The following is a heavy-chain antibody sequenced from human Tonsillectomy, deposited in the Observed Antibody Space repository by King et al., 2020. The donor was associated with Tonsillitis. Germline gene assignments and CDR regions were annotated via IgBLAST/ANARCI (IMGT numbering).Heavy chain of an antibody. CDR1: GFTFRNYG. CDR2: ISYDGSRK. CDR3: ARERLYSSGWGIDY. D-gene: IGHD6-25*01. Sequence: VQLVESGGGVVQPGRSLRLSCAASGFTFRNYGMHWVRQAPGKGLDWVAVISYDGSRKNYADSVKGRFAISRDNSNSTVYLQVNSLRAEDTALYYCARERLYSSGWGIDYWGQGTPVIVSS. J-gene: IGHJ4*02. V-gene: IGHV3-33*05.